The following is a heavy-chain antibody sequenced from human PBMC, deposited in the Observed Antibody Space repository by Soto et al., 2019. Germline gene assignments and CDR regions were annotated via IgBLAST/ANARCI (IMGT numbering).Heavy chain of an antibody. Sequence: GALRLSFAAPGFTFCRYALSWVRQAPGEGLEWVYAISGSGGSTYYADSVKGRFTISRDNFKNTLYLQMNSLRAEDTAVYYCAKDQPDFWSGPFNSFDPWGQGTLVTVSS. CDR1: GFTFCRYA. V-gene: IGHV3-23*01. CDR2: ISGSGGST. CDR3: AKDQPDFWSGPFNSFDP. J-gene: IGHJ5*02. D-gene: IGHD3-3*01.